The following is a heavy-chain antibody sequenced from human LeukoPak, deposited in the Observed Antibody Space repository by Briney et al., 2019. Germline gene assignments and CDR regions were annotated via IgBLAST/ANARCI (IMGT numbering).Heavy chain of an antibody. D-gene: IGHD6-13*01. CDR1: GFTFDMYA. J-gene: IGHJ6*02. CDR3: TKGGDFTNSWYYYGMDV. V-gene: IGHV3-23*01. CDR2: VSGGVGAT. Sequence: SGGSLRLSCAASGFTFDMYAISWGRQAPGKGLEWVASVSGGVGATYYSDSVRGRFTISRDNSKKTVPLQLNSLRAEDTAVYYCTKGGDFTNSWYYYGMDVWGQGTTVIVSS.